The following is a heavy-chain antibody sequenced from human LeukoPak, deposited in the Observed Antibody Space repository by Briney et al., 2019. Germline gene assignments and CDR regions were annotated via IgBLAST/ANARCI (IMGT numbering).Heavy chain of an antibody. CDR1: GGSIIAFY. CDR2: IYYSGST. J-gene: IGHJ2*01. Sequence: SETLSLTCTVSGGSIIAFYWSWIRQPPGKGLEWIGYIYYSGSTNYTPSLKSRVTISVDTSKNQFSLKLSSVTAADTAVYYCAXXXXXLQGPYWYFDLWGRGTLVTVSS. CDR3: AXXXXXLQGPYWYFDL. V-gene: IGHV4-59*01.